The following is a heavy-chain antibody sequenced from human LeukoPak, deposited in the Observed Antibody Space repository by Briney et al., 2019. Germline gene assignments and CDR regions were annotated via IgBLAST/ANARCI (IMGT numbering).Heavy chain of an antibody. V-gene: IGHV1-69*05. CDR2: IIPIFGTA. D-gene: IGHD5-24*01. CDR3: AMGDEMATIGMAFDI. Sequence: SVKLSCKVSGGTFSSYAISWVRQAPRQGREWVGRIIPIFGTANYAQKFEGRLTITTDESTSTAYRELSSVRSEDTPVYLCAMGDEMATIGMAFDIWGQGAIVTVSS. CDR1: GGTFSSYA. J-gene: IGHJ3*02.